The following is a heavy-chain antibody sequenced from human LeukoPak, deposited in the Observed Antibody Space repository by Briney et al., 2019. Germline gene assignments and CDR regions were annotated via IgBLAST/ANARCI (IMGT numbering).Heavy chain of an antibody. V-gene: IGHV3-74*01. J-gene: IGHJ4*02. CDR2: INTDGSST. CDR1: GFTFNSYW. CDR3: ARDDYGDYVTHLDY. Sequence: GGSLRLSCAASGFTFNSYWMHWVRQAPGKGLVWVSRINTDGSSTDYADSVKGRFTISRDNAKNTLYLQMNSLRAEDTAVYYCARDDYGDYVTHLDYWGQGTLVTVSS. D-gene: IGHD4-17*01.